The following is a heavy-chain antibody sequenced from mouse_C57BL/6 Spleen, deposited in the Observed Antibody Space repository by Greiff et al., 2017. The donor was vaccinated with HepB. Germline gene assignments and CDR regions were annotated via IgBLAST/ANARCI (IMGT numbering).Heavy chain of an antibody. V-gene: IGHV1-69*01. CDR1: GYTFTSYW. CDR2: IDPSDSYT. D-gene: IGHD1-1*01. CDR3: ARREADYYGSSYGYFDY. Sequence: VQLQQPGAELVMPGASVKLSCKASGYTFTSYWMHWVKQRPGQGLEWIGEIDPSDSYTNYNQKFKGKSTLTVDKSSSTAYMQLSSLTSEDSAVYYCARREADYYGSSYGYFDYWGQGTTLTVSS. J-gene: IGHJ2*01.